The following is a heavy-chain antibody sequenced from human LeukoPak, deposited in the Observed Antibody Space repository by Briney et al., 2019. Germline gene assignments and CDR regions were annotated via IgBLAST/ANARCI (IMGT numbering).Heavy chain of an antibody. CDR2: ISGSGGST. Sequence: GGSLRLSCAASGFTFSSYALSWVRQAPGKGLEWVSAISGSGGSTYYADSVKGRFTISRDNSKNTLYLQMNSLRAEDTAVYYCAKDNTAMVYYFDYWGQGTLVTVSS. CDR1: GFTFSSYA. V-gene: IGHV3-23*01. D-gene: IGHD5-18*01. J-gene: IGHJ4*02. CDR3: AKDNTAMVYYFDY.